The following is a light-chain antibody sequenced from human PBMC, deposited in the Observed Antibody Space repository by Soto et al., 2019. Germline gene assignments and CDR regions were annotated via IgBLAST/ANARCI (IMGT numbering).Light chain of an antibody. CDR2: AAS. CDR3: LQDYNYPRT. CDR1: QGIRND. Sequence: AIQMTQSPSSLSASVGDRVTITCRASQGIRNDLGWYQHKPGRAPKLLIYAASSLQSGVPSRFSGSGSGTDFTLTISSLQPEDFATYYCLQDYNYPRTFGQGTKVEIK. J-gene: IGKJ1*01. V-gene: IGKV1-6*01.